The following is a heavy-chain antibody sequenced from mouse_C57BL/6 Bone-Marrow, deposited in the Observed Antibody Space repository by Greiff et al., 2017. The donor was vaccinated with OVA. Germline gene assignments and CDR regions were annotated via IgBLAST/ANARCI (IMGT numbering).Heavy chain of an antibody. Sequence: EVQLQESGPELVKPGDSVKISCKASGYSFTGYFMHWVMQSHGKSLEWIGRINPYNGDTFYNQKFKGKATLTVDKSSSTAHMELRSLTSEDSAVYYCARAGWDWYFDVWGTGTTVTVTS. CDR3: ARAGWDWYFDV. V-gene: IGHV1-20*01. CDR2: INPYNGDT. D-gene: IGHD3-1*01. CDR1: GYSFTGYF. J-gene: IGHJ1*03.